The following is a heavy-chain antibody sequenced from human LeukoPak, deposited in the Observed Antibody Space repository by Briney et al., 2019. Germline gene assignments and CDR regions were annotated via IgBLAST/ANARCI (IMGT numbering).Heavy chain of an antibody. Sequence: ASVKVSCKASGYTFTSYGISWVRQAPGQGLEWMGWISAYNGNTNYAQKLQGRVTMTTDTSTSTAYMELRSLRSDDTAVYYCARDQGGSSGWFYYYYYGMDVWGQGTRSPSP. CDR3: ARDQGGSSGWFYYYYYGMDV. CDR2: ISAYNGNT. CDR1: GYTFTSYG. D-gene: IGHD6-19*01. V-gene: IGHV1-18*01. J-gene: IGHJ6*02.